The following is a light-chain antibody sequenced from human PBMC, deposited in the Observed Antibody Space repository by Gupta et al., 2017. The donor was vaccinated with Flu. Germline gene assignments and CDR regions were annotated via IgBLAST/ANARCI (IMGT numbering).Light chain of an antibody. J-gene: IGLJ2*01. CDR2: GNN. Sequence: QSVLTQPPAVSGAPGQRVTISCRGSNSNIGAGYDVHWYQQFPGTAPKFLIYGNNNRPSGVPDRISGSKSGTSASLTITGLRADDEADYYCQSYDSSLSGSVFGGGTKLTVL. CDR1: NSNIGAGYD. CDR3: QSYDSSLSGSV. V-gene: IGLV1-40*01.